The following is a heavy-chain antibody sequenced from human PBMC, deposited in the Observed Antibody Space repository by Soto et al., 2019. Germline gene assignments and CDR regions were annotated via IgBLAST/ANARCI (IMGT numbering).Heavy chain of an antibody. CDR1: GYTFTSYA. J-gene: IGHJ5*02. V-gene: IGHV1-3*01. Sequence: QVQLVQSGAEVKKPGASVKVSCKASGYTFTSYAMHWVSQAPGQRLEWMGWINAGNGNTKYSQKFQGRVTITRDTSASTAFMELSSLRSEDTAVYYCARDPSTLPDNLFDPCGQGTLVTVSS. CDR3: ARDPSTLPDNLFDP. CDR2: INAGNGNT. D-gene: IGHD3-3*02.